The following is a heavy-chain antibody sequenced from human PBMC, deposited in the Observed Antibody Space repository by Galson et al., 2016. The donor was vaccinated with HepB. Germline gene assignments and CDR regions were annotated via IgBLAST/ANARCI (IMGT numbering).Heavy chain of an antibody. D-gene: IGHD6-13*01. J-gene: IGHJ4*02. CDR2: LWNDGSVK. CDR1: GFTFSGYG. V-gene: IGHV3-33*01. CDR3: AREMHVAAAAAFDF. Sequence: SLRLSCAASGFTFSGYGMHWVRQAPGKRLEWVAGLWNDGSVKYYADSVKGRFTISRDNPKNTLYLQMNSLKVEGTAVYYCAREMHVAAAAAFDFWGRGTLVTVSS.